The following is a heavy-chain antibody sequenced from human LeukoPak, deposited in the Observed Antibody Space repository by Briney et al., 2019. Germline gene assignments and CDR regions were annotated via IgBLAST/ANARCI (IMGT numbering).Heavy chain of an antibody. CDR1: GFTFSDYY. J-gene: IGHJ4*02. CDR2: ISSSGSTI. Sequence: PGGSLRLSCAASGFTFSDYYMSWIRQAPGKGLEWVSYISSSGSTIYYADSVKGRFTISRDNAKSSLYLQMNSLRAEDTAVYYCASGDIVATTASDYWGQGTLVTVSS. V-gene: IGHV3-11*01. D-gene: IGHD5-12*01. CDR3: ASGDIVATTASDY.